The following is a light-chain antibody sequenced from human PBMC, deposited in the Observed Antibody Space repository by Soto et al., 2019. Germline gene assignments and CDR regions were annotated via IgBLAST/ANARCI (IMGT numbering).Light chain of an antibody. CDR3: QQYYITPPT. CDR1: QSVLYSSNNQNY. CDR2: WAS. V-gene: IGKV4-1*01. J-gene: IGKJ1*01. Sequence: IVMTQSPDSLAVSLGERATINCKSSQSVLYSSNNQNYLAWYQQKPGQPPKLLISWASTRESGVPGRLSGSGFGTDFTLTISSLQAEDVAVYYCQQYYITPPTFGQGTKVEIK.